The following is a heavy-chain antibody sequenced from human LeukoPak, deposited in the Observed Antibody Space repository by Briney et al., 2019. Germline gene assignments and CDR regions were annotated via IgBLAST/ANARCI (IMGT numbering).Heavy chain of an antibody. CDR1: GYTFTSHY. J-gene: IGHJ5*02. Sequence: ASVKVSCKASGYTFTSHYMHWVRQAPEQGLEWMGIINPSGGSTSYAQKFQGRVTMIRDMSTRTDYMELSSLRYEDTAVYYCARDVSSTSSWWFDPWGQGTLVIVSS. CDR3: ARDVSSTSSWWFDP. V-gene: IGHV1-46*01. D-gene: IGHD2-2*01. CDR2: INPSGGST.